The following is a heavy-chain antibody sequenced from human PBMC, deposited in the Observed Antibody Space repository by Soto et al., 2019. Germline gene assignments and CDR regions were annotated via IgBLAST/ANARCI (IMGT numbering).Heavy chain of an antibody. D-gene: IGHD2-2*01. Sequence: QVQLVESGGGVVRPGRALRLSCAASGFTFSDYGIHWVRPAPGKGLEWVAVISYDGSNKYFADSVKGRFTISRDNYQNTLYLQMNSLRAEDTAVYHCARQVDPHTNGFDNWGQGTMVTVSS. CDR3: ARQVDPHTNGFDN. V-gene: IGHV3-30*03. CDR2: ISYDGSNK. J-gene: IGHJ3*02. CDR1: GFTFSDYG.